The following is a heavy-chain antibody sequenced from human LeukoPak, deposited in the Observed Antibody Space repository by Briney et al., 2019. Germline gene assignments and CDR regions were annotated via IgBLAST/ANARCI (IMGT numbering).Heavy chain of an antibody. CDR1: GFTFSNAW. Sequence: PGGSLRLSCAASGFTFSNAWMSWVRQAPGKGLEWVSVTYSGGNTYYADPVKGRFTISRDNSKNTLYLQMNSLRAEDTAVYYCARDRGGSARFDYWGQGTLVTVSS. J-gene: IGHJ4*02. CDR2: TYSGGNT. CDR3: ARDRGGSARFDY. D-gene: IGHD3-16*01. V-gene: IGHV3-66*01.